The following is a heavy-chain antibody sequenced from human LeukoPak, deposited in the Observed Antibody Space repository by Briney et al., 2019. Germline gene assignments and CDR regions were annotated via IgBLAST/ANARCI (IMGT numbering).Heavy chain of an antibody. CDR1: GYTFTSYG. CDR3: ARDHGYYDILTGYHSRAWFDP. V-gene: IGHV1-18*01. D-gene: IGHD3-9*01. Sequence: ASVKVSCKASGYTFTSYGISWVRQAPGQGLEWMGWIIGLIGNTNYAQKLQGRVTMTKDTSTSTAYMELRSLRSDDTAVYYCARDHGYYDILTGYHSRAWFDPWGQGTLVTVSS. CDR2: IIGLIGNT. J-gene: IGHJ5*02.